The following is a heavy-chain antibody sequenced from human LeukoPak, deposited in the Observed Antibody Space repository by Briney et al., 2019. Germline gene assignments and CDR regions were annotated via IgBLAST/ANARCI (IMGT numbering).Heavy chain of an antibody. CDR1: GFSFSSYG. CDR2: IRYDGSNK. V-gene: IGHV3-30*02. CDR3: AKPHFDD. J-gene: IGHJ4*02. Sequence: GGSLRLSCAASGFSFSSYGMHWVRQAPGKGLEWVAFIRYDGSNKYYADSVKGRFTISRDNSKNTLYLQMDSLRAGDTAVYYCAKPHFDDWGQGTLVTVSP.